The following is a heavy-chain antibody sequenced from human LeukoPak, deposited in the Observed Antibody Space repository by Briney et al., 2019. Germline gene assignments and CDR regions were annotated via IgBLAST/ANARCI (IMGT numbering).Heavy chain of an antibody. CDR2: ITGSGLST. Sequence: PGGSLRLSCAASGFTFSSYAMTWVRQAPGKGLEWVSTITGSGLSTYYPDSVKGRSTISRDNTENSLYLQMNSLGVEDTAIYYCARTGRFGETHFDYWGQGTLVTVSS. J-gene: IGHJ4*02. V-gene: IGHV3-23*01. CDR1: GFTFSSYA. CDR3: ARTGRFGETHFDY. D-gene: IGHD3-10*01.